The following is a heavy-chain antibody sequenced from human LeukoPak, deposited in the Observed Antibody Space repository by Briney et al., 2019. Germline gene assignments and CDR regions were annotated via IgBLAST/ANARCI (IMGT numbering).Heavy chain of an antibody. CDR3: AKDRGRYFDY. J-gene: IGHJ4*02. CDR1: GGSFSGYY. V-gene: IGHV4-34*01. CDR2: INHSGST. Sequence: SETLSLTCAVYGGSFSGYYWSWIRQPPGKGLEWIGEINHSGSTNYNPPLKSRVTISVDTSNNQFSLKLSPGAAADTAVYYCAKDRGRYFDYWGQGTLVTVSS.